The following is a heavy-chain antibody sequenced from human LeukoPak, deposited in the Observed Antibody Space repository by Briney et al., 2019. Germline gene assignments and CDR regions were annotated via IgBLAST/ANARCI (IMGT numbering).Heavy chain of an antibody. CDR3: ARDASRGSGSPYNWFAP. Sequence: GASVKVSSKASGYTFTSYDINWVRQATGQGLEWMGWMNPNSGNTGYAQKFQDRVTMTSDMSTSTVYMELSSLRSDDTAVYYCARDASRGSGSPYNWFAPWGQGTLVIVSS. CDR2: MNPNSGNT. V-gene: IGHV1-8*01. CDR1: GYTFTSYD. J-gene: IGHJ5*02. D-gene: IGHD3-10*01.